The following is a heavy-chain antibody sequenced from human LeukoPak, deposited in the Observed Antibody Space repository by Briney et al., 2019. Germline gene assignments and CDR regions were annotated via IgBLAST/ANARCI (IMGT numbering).Heavy chain of an antibody. V-gene: IGHV4-59*08. CDR3: ARGAPLDGYFDY. J-gene: IGHJ4*02. CDR2: IYYSGYT. Sequence: SETLSLTCTVSGGSISSYYWSWIRQPPGKGLEYIGYIYYSGYTNYNPSLKSRVTISVDTSKNQFSLKLHSMTAADTAVYYCARGAPLDGYFDYWGQGTLVTVSS. CDR1: GGSISSYY. D-gene: IGHD1-26*01.